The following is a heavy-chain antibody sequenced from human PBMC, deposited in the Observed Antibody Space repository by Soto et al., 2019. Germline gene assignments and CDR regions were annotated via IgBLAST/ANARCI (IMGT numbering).Heavy chain of an antibody. Sequence: GGSLRLSCAASGFTFSTYTMNWVRQAPGKGLEWVSFISGSSSYIYYADSVKGRFTISRDDAKKSLYLQMNSLRAEDTAVYYCARADSSGYYPGFFDYWGQGTQVTVSS. V-gene: IGHV3-21*01. J-gene: IGHJ4*02. CDR3: ARADSSGYYPGFFDY. CDR1: GFTFSTYT. CDR2: ISGSSSYI. D-gene: IGHD3-22*01.